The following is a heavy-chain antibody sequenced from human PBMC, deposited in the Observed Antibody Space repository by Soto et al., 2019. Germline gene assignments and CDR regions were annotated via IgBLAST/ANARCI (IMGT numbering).Heavy chain of an antibody. CDR1: GGSISSSSYY. CDR3: ARLYDFWSGSYFDY. CDR2: IYYSGST. Sequence: SETLSLTCTVSGGSISSSSYYWGWIRQPPGKGLEWIGSIYYSGSTYYNPSLKSRVTISVDTSKNQFSLKLSSVTAADTAVYYCARLYDFWSGSYFDYWGQGTLVTVSS. J-gene: IGHJ4*02. V-gene: IGHV4-39*01. D-gene: IGHD3-3*01.